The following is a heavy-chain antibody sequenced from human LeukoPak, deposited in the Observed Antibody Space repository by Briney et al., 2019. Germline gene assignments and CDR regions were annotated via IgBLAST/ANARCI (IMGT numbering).Heavy chain of an antibody. J-gene: IGHJ4*02. D-gene: IGHD4-17*01. CDR1: GFTLSSYA. V-gene: IGHV3-23*01. Sequence: GGPLRLSCAASGFTLSSYAMSWVRQAPRRGLGWVSAISGSGGSTYYAASVNGRFTISRDNSKTTLYLQMNSLRAEDTAVYYCARVDYGDYSGGYYFDYWGQGTLVTVSS. CDR3: ARVDYGDYSGGYYFDY. CDR2: ISGSGGST.